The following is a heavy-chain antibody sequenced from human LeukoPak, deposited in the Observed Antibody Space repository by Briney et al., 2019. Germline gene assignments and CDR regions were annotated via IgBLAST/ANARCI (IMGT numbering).Heavy chain of an antibody. Sequence: PGGSLRLSCAASGFTFSNYWMTWVRQAPGKGLEWVSGISWNSGSIGYADSVKGRFTISRDNAKNSLYLQMNSLRAEDTALYYCAKDIHYDSSGYYYDWGQGTLVTVSS. J-gene: IGHJ4*02. CDR1: GFTFSNYW. V-gene: IGHV3-9*01. D-gene: IGHD3-22*01. CDR3: AKDIHYDSSGYYYD. CDR2: ISWNSGSI.